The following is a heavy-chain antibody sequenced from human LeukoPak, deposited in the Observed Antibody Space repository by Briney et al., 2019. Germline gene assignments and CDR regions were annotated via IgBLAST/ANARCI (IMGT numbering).Heavy chain of an antibody. J-gene: IGHJ4*02. CDR2: IIPILGIA. V-gene: IGHV1-69*04. Sequence: ASVKVSCKASGGTFSSYAISWVRQAPGQGLEWMGRIIPILGIANYAQKFQGRVTITADKSTSTAYMELSSLRSEDTAVYYCARSGLWFGELYYFDYWGQGTLVTVSS. CDR1: GGTFSSYA. D-gene: IGHD3-10*01. CDR3: ARSGLWFGELYYFDY.